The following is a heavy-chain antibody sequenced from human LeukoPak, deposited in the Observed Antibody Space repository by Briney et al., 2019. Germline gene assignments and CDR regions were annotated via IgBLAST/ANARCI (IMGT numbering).Heavy chain of an antibody. D-gene: IGHD2-21*02. CDR1: GYTVTNYV. J-gene: IGHJ4*02. CDR3: VRDDCAADACYPGGY. CDR2: INAGNGDT. V-gene: IGHV1-3*01. Sequence: GASVKVSCKASGYTVTNYVVHWARQAPGQRPEWMGYINAGNGDTKYSKNFQDRVTITRDTSASTAYMEVSSLTSEDTALYSCVRDDCAADACYPGGYWGQGTLVTVSS.